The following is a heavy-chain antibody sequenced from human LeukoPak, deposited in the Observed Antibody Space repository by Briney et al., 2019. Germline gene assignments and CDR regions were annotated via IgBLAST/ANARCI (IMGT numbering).Heavy chain of an antibody. CDR1: GGSFSGYY. D-gene: IGHD3-10*01. J-gene: IGHJ4*02. V-gene: IGHV4-59*08. CDR3: ARIPYGSGSYHIDY. CDR2: IYYGGST. Sequence: SETLSLTCAVYGGSFSGYYWSWIRQPPGKGLEWIGYIYYGGSTNYNPSLKSRVTISVDTSKNQFSLKLSSVTAADTAVYYCARIPYGSGSYHIDYWGQGTLVTVSS.